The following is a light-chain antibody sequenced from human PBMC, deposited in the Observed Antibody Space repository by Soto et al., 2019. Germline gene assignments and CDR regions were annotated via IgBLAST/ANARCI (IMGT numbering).Light chain of an antibody. Sequence: DIQMTQSPSSLSASAGDRVIITCQASQDIRNHLNWYQQKPGKAPKLLIYDVSNLATGVPPKFSGGGSGTDYTLTISSLQPEDIATYYCQHYDDLVTFGGGTKMEIK. V-gene: IGKV1-33*01. J-gene: IGKJ4*01. CDR1: QDIRNH. CDR3: QHYDDLVT. CDR2: DVS.